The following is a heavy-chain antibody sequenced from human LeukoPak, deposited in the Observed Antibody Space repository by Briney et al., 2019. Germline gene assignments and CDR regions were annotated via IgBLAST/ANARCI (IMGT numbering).Heavy chain of an antibody. V-gene: IGHV4-39*02. D-gene: IGHD6-13*01. CDR1: GGSISGSIHY. J-gene: IGHJ6*02. CDR3: ARDQIAAAGQENYYYYYGMDV. CDR2: INSSGST. Sequence: SETLSLTCTVSGGSISGSIHYYDWIRQPPGKGLEWIGDINSSGSTDYNPSLKSRVTISVDTSKNQFFLRLSSVTTADTAVYYCARDQIAAAGQENYYYYYGMDVRGQGTTVTVSS.